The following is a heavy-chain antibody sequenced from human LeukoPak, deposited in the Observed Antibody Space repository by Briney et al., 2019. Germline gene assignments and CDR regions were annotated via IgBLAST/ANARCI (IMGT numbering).Heavy chain of an antibody. CDR3: AASEGSGPGYFDY. CDR1: GFTFSSYG. CDR2: ISYDGSNK. D-gene: IGHD2-15*01. J-gene: IGHJ4*02. Sequence: GGSLRLSCAASGFTFSSYGMHWVRQAPGKGLEWVAVISYDGSNKYYADSVKGRFTISRDNSKNTLYLQMNSLRAEDTAVYYCAASEGSGPGYFDYWGQGTLVTVSS. V-gene: IGHV3-30*03.